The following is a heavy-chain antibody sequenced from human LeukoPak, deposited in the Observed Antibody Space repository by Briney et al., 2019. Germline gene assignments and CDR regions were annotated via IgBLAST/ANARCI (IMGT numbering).Heavy chain of an antibody. Sequence: QPGGSLRLSCVVSGFTFRNEEMNWVRQAPGRGLEWIAYISSTDSPISYGDSVKGRFTISRDNAKNSLYLQMISLRVDDTAIYYCARGGNYAPFDYWGQGALVAVSS. CDR2: ISSTDSPI. V-gene: IGHV3-48*03. CDR3: ARGGNYAPFDY. CDR1: GFTFRNEE. J-gene: IGHJ4*02. D-gene: IGHD1-26*01.